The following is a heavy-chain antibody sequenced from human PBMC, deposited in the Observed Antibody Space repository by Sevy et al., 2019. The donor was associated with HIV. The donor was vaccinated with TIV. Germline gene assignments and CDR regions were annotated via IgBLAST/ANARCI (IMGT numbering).Heavy chain of an antibody. J-gene: IGHJ6*02. V-gene: IGHV3-30*18. CDR3: AKDRIVLMMYALASHYYGLDV. CDR2: ISYDGSNE. Sequence: GGSLRLSCAASRFTFNRYGMHWVRQAPGKGLEWVAVISYDGSNEYYADSVKGRFTVSRDNSKKTVYLQMNSLKFEETAVYYCAKDRIVLMMYALASHYYGLDVWGQGITVTVSS. D-gene: IGHD2-8*01. CDR1: RFTFNRYG.